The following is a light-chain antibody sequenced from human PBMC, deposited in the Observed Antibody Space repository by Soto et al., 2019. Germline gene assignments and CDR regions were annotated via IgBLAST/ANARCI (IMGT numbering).Light chain of an antibody. V-gene: IGKV3-20*01. J-gene: IGKJ4*01. Sequence: EIVMTQSPVTLSVSPGERATLSCTASQSVNNNVAWYQQKPGHTPRLLIYSASIGATGTPARFSGSGSGTDFTLTISRLEPEDFAVYYCQQYGSSPTFGGGTKVDI. CDR2: SAS. CDR3: QQYGSSPT. CDR1: QSVNNN.